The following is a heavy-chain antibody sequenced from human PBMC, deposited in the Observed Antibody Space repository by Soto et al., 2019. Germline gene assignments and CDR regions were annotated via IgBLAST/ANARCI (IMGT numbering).Heavy chain of an antibody. V-gene: IGHV4-30-4*01. Sequence: SETLSLTCTVSGGSISSGDYYWSWIRQPPGKGLEWIGYIYYSGSTYYNPSLKSRVTISVDTSKNQFSLKLSSVTAADTAVYYCARGYYDILTGYIQAPDYWGQGTLVTVSS. CDR3: ARGYYDILTGYIQAPDY. J-gene: IGHJ4*02. CDR2: IYYSGST. D-gene: IGHD3-9*01. CDR1: GGSISSGDYY.